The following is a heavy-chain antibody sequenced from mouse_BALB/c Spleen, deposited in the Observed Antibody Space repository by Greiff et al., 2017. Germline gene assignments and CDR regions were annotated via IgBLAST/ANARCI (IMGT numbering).Heavy chain of an antibody. CDR3: TRSLGY. CDR1: GYTFTSYW. CDR2: IYPSDSYT. Sequence: QVQLQQSGAELVRPGASVKLSCKASGYTFTSYWINWVKQRPGQGLEWIGNIYPSDSYTNYNQKFKDKATLTVDKSSSTAYMQLSSPTSEDSAVYYCTRSLGYWGQGTLVTVSA. J-gene: IGHJ3*01. V-gene: IGHV1-69*02.